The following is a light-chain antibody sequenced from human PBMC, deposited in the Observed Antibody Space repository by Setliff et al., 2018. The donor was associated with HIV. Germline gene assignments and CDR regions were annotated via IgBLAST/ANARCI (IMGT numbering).Light chain of an antibody. J-gene: IGLJ1*01. CDR1: SSDVGAYNY. Sequence: QSALTQPPSASGSPGQSVTISCTGTSSDVGAYNYVSWYQQHPGKAPKLMIYDVNKRPSGVPDRFSGSRSGNTASLTISGLQAEDEADYYCCSYAGSYTFYVFGTGTKVTVL. CDR2: DVN. V-gene: IGLV2-11*01. CDR3: CSYAGSYTFYV.